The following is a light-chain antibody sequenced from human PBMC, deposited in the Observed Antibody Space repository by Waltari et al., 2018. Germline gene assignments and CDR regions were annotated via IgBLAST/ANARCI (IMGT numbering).Light chain of an antibody. CDR3: SSYAGSNTLL. CDR1: SSDIGGYNY. V-gene: IGLV2-11*01. Sequence: QAALTQPPSVSGSPGQSVTISCTGTSSDIGGYNYVSWYQQHPGKAHKLMIYDVSKRPSVVSDRFSGSKSCNTASLTISGLQAEDEADYYCSSYAGSNTLLFGGGTRLTVL. J-gene: IGLJ2*01. CDR2: DVS.